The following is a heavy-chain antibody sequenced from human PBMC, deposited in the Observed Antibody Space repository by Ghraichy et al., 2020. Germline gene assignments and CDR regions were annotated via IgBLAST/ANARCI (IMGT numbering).Heavy chain of an antibody. V-gene: IGHV1-69*04. J-gene: IGHJ6*03. CDR1: GGTFSSYA. Sequence: SVKVSCKASGGTFSSYAISWVRQAPGQGLEWMGRIIPILGIANSAQKLQGRVTITADKSTSTSYMERGSLRSEDTAVYYCARGGGSYSQKLYYYYMDVWGKGTTVTVSS. CDR2: IIPILGIA. CDR3: ARGGGSYSQKLYYYYMDV. D-gene: IGHD1-26*01.